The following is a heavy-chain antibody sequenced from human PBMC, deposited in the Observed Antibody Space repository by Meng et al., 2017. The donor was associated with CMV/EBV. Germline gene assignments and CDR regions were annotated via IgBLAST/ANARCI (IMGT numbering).Heavy chain of an antibody. CDR1: GFSLSTSGVG. CDR2: IYWDDDK. J-gene: IGHJ5*02. D-gene: IGHD6-13*01. V-gene: IGHV2-5*02. CDR3: AHRGRIAAAGTDWFDP. Sequence: HITLKESCPPLVKPTHTLPPTCTFSGFSLSTSGVGVGWIRQPPGKALEWLALIYWDDDKRYSPSLKSRLTITKDTSKNQVVLTMTNMDPVDTATYYCAHRGRIAAAGTDWFDPWGQGTLVTGSS.